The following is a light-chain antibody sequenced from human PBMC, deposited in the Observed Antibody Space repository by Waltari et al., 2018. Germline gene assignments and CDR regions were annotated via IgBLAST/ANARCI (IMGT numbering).Light chain of an antibody. CDR1: NSDVGSYNL. J-gene: IGLJ2*01. CDR3: CSYAGSSTFHVL. Sequence: QSVLTQPASMSGSPGQSITISCTGTNSDVGSYNLVSWYQQHPGKAPRLIIYDVIKRPSGVSDRFSGSKSGNTASLTFSGLQPEDEAEYFCCSYAGSSTFHVLFGGGTKLTVL. V-gene: IGLV2-23*02. CDR2: DVI.